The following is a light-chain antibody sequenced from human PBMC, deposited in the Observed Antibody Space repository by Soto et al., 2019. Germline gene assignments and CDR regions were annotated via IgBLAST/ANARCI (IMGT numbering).Light chain of an antibody. CDR1: SSDVGGYNY. CDR2: DVS. J-gene: IGLJ2*01. Sequence: QSALTQPASVSGSPGQSITISCTGTSSDVGGYNYVSWYQQHPGKAPKLMIYDVSNRPSGVSNRFSGSKSGNTASLTISGLQAEDEADYYCSSYTSSSTLAVVVFGRGTKLTVL. V-gene: IGLV2-14*01. CDR3: SSYTSSSTLAVVV.